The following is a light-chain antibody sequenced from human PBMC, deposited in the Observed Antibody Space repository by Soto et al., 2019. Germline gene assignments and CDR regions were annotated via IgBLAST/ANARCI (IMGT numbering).Light chain of an antibody. CDR3: QSYDSTLSGSRV. V-gene: IGLV1-47*02. CDR1: RSNIGTNY. J-gene: IGLJ3*02. CDR2: STN. Sequence: QSVLTQPPSASGTPGQRVTISCSGSRSNIGTNYVYWYQQLPGTAPKLVIYSTNKRPSGVPDRFSASTSGTSASLAITGLQAEDEADYYCQSYDSTLSGSRVFGGGTKVTVL.